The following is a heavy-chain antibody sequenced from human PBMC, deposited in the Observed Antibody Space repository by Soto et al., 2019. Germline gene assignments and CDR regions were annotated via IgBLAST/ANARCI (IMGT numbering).Heavy chain of an antibody. CDR1: GFTFSNAW. J-gene: IGHJ6*02. CDR3: TTDRTLRFLEWFVTYYYGMDV. D-gene: IGHD3-3*01. Sequence: ESGGGLVKPGGSLRLSCAASGFTFSNAWMSWVRQAPGKGLEWVGRIKSKTDGGTTDYAAPVKGRFTISRDDSKNTLYLQMNSLKTEDTAVYYCTTDRTLRFLEWFVTYYYGMDVWGQGTTVTVSS. CDR2: IKSKTDGGTT. V-gene: IGHV3-15*01.